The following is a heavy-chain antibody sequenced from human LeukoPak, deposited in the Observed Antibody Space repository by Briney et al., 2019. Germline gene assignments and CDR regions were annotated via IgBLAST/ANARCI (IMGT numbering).Heavy chain of an antibody. V-gene: IGHV5-51*01. D-gene: IGHD6-25*01. CDR1: GYIFSTSW. Sequence: GDSLKISCKDFGYIFSTSWIGWVRQMPGKGLDWLGIIYPSDSHTRYSPSFQGQVTISVDKSINTVYLHWSSLEASDTAIYYCARCSANWFDPWGQGTLVTVSS. CDR2: IYPSDSHT. CDR3: ARCSANWFDP. J-gene: IGHJ5*02.